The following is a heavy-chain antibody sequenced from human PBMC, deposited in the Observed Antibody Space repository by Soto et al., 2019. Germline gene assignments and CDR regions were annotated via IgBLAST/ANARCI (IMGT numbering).Heavy chain of an antibody. D-gene: IGHD2-8*02. CDR1: GYSISSRSY. J-gene: IGHJ4*01. CDR2: IYHGGTT. Sequence: SETLSLTWTVSGYSISSRSYWPWIRQPPGKGPWSLASIYHGGTTVCYPSLNRRITISVDPSNNQLSLKLTSETAADTADYYFAGVHVLVVSGSTYAYWGHGPLVAVSS. V-gene: IGHV4-38-2*02. CDR3: AGVHVLVVSGSTYAY.